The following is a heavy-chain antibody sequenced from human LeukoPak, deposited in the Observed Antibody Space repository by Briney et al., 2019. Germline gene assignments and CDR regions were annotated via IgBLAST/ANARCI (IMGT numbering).Heavy chain of an antibody. J-gene: IGHJ4*02. Sequence: PVASVKVSCKASGYTFTGYYIHWVRQAPGQGLEWMGWINPNSGGTNYAQKFQGRVTMTRDTSISTAYMELSRLRSDDTAVYYCARDNPNWGTTDYWGQGTLVTVSS. CDR2: INPNSGGT. CDR1: GYTFTGYY. V-gene: IGHV1-2*02. CDR3: ARDNPNWGTTDY. D-gene: IGHD7-27*01.